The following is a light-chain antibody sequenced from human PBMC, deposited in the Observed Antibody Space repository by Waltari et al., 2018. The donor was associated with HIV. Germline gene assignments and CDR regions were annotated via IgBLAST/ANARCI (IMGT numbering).Light chain of an antibody. V-gene: IGLV2-14*01. CDR2: DVH. CDR3: SSYTGSDTLLGV. CDR1: SSDVGAYNY. Sequence: QSALTQPASVSGSPGQSITISCTGTSSDVGAYNYVSWYQQHPGQAPKLIIYDVHYRPSGISSRFSGSKSGNTASLTISGLQAEDEADYYCSSYTGSDTLLGVFGTGTKVTVL. J-gene: IGLJ1*01.